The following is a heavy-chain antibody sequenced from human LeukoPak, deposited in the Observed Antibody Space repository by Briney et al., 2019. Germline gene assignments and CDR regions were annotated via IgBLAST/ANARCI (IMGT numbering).Heavy chain of an antibody. D-gene: IGHD1-1*01. J-gene: IGHJ5*02. CDR1: GGSISSYY. CDR2: IYYSGST. Sequence: SETLSLTCTVSGGSISSYYWSWIRQPPGKGLEWIGYIYYSGSTNYNPSLKSRVTISVDTSKNQFSLKLTSLTAADTALYFCARDSMRIQTGTTPWGQGTLVTVSS. V-gene: IGHV4-59*12. CDR3: ARDSMRIQTGTTP.